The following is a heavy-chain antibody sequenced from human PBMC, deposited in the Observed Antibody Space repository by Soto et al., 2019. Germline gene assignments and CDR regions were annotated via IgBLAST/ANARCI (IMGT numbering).Heavy chain of an antibody. J-gene: IGHJ4*02. CDR1: GYTFTGYY. D-gene: IGHD2-2*01. Sequence: ASVKVSCKASGYTFTGYYMHWVRQAPRQGLEWMGWINPNSGGTNYAQKFQGWVTMTRDTSISTAYMELSRLRSDDTAVYYCARAHCSSTSCYGYFDYWGQGTLVTVSS. V-gene: IGHV1-2*04. CDR2: INPNSGGT. CDR3: ARAHCSSTSCYGYFDY.